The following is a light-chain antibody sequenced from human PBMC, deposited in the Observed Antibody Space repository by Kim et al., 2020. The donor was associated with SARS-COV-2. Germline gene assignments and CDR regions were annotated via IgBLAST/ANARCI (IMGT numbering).Light chain of an antibody. V-gene: IGKV1D-16*01. J-gene: IGKJ1*01. CDR1: QAISSC. CDR2: AAS. Sequence: DIQMTQSPSLVSASVGDRVTITCRASQAISSCLAWYQHKPEKAPRSLIYAASSLQRGVPSRFSGSRTGTDFTLTISSLQPEDLATYYCQQYESYRRTFSQGANVDIK. CDR3: QQYESYRRT.